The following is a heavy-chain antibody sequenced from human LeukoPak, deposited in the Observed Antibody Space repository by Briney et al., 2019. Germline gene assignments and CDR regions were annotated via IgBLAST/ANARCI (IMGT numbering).Heavy chain of an antibody. Sequence: SETLSLTCAVYGGSFSGYYWSWIRQPPGKGLEWIGEINHSGSTNYNPSLKSRVTISVDTSKNQFSLKLSSVTAADTAVYYCARQQLVIYYYGMDVWGQGTTVTVSS. CDR1: GGSFSGYY. CDR3: ARQQLVIYYYGMDV. CDR2: INHSGST. J-gene: IGHJ6*02. V-gene: IGHV4-34*01. D-gene: IGHD6-13*01.